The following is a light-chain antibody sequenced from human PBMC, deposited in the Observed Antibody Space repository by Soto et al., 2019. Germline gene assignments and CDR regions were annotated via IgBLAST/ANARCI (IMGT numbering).Light chain of an antibody. CDR2: GAS. CDR1: ESVSSN. V-gene: IGKV3-15*01. CDR3: QQYNKWRT. Sequence: EIVMKKSPATLSVSPGERATLSCRASESVSSNLAWYQQKPGQAPRLLIYGASTRATGIPARISGSGSGTEFTLTISSLQSEDFAVYYCQQYNKWRTFGQGTKVDIK. J-gene: IGKJ1*01.